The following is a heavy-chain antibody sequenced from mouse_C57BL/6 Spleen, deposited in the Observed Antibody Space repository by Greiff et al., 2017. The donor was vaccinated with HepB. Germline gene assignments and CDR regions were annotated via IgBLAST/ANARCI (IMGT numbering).Heavy chain of an antibody. D-gene: IGHD2-3*01. CDR2: INPSNGGT. Sequence: QVQLKESGTELVKPGASVKLSCKASGYTFTSYWMHWVKQRPGQGLEWIGNINPSNGGTNYNEKFKSKATLTVDKSSSTAYMQLSSLTSEDSAVYYCARDNDGYYYAMDYWGQGTSVTVSS. J-gene: IGHJ4*01. V-gene: IGHV1-53*01. CDR1: GYTFTSYW. CDR3: ARDNDGYYYAMDY.